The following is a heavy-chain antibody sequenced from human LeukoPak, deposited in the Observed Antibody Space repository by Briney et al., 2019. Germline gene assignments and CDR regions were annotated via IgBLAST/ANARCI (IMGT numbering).Heavy chain of an antibody. CDR1: GYSFTYYW. J-gene: IGHJ3*02. Sequence: GESLMISCKGSGYSFTYYWVVWVRQMPGKGLEWMGVIYPGDSDTRYSPSFQGQVAISADKSITTAYLQWSSLKASDTAMYYCARILQPAERGALDIWGQGTMVTVSS. V-gene: IGHV5-51*01. D-gene: IGHD2-2*01. CDR3: ARILQPAERGALDI. CDR2: IYPGDSDT.